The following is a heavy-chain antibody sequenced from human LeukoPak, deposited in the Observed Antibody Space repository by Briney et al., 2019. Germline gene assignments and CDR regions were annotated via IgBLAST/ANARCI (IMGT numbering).Heavy chain of an antibody. CDR3: ARNNYYGSGRRWFDP. Sequence: SETLSLTCTVSGGSISSYYWSWIRQPPGKGLERIGYIYYSGSTNYNPSLKSRVTISVDTSKNQFSLKLSSVTAADTAVYYCARNNYYGSGRRWFDPWGQGTLVTVSS. CDR2: IYYSGST. V-gene: IGHV4-59*12. CDR1: GGSISSYY. D-gene: IGHD3-10*01. J-gene: IGHJ5*02.